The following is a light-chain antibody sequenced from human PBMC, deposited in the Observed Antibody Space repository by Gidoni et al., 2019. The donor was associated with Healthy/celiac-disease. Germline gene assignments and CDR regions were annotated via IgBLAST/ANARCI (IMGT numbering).Light chain of an antibody. Sequence: EIVLTPSPATLSLSPGERATLSFRASQSVSSYLAWYQQKPGQAPRLLIYDASNRATGIPARFSGSGSGTDFTLTISSLEPEDFAVYYCQQRSNWPPSLTFGGGTKVEIK. CDR2: DAS. CDR3: QQRSNWPPSLT. J-gene: IGKJ4*01. CDR1: QSVSSY. V-gene: IGKV3-11*01.